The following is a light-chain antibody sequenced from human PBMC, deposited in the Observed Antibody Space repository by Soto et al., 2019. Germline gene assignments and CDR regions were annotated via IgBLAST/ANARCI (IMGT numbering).Light chain of an antibody. CDR3: QSYDSSRSGYV. CDR1: SSNIGAGYD. CDR2: GNS. V-gene: IGLV1-40*01. Sequence: QSVLTQPPSVSGAPGQRVIISCTGSSSNIGAGYDVHWYQQLPGTAPKLLIYGNSNRPSGVPDRFSGSKSGTSASLAITGLQAEDEADDYCQSYDSSRSGYVFGTGTKLTVL. J-gene: IGLJ1*01.